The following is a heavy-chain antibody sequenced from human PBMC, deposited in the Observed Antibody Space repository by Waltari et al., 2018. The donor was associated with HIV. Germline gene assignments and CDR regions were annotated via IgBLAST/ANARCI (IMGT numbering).Heavy chain of an antibody. CDR1: GFTFSSYS. J-gene: IGHJ6*02. V-gene: IGHV3-21*01. D-gene: IGHD3-3*01. CDR2: ISSSSSYI. CDR3: ARVSIFGVVIHYYYYYGMDV. Sequence: EVQLVESGGGLVKPGGSLRLSCAASGFTFSSYSMNWVRQAPGKGREWVSSISSSSSYIYYADSVKGRFTISRDNAKNSLYLQMNSLRAEDTAVYYCARVSIFGVVIHYYYYYGMDVWGQGTTVTVSS.